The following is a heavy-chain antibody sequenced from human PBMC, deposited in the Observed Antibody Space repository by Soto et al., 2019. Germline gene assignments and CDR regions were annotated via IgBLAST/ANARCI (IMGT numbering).Heavy chain of an antibody. CDR1: GFSLTTDRVG. CDR3: AHAYGGRSLY. CDR2: IYWDDSK. D-gene: IGHD1-26*01. Sequence: QITLKESGPTLVKPTQTLTLTCTFSGFSLTTDRVGVGWIRQPPGEALEWLAVIYWDDSKTYRPSLESRLTITKDTSKNQVALTKTNMASLDTATYYCAHAYGGRSLYWGQGTLVTVSS. J-gene: IGHJ4*02. V-gene: IGHV2-5*02.